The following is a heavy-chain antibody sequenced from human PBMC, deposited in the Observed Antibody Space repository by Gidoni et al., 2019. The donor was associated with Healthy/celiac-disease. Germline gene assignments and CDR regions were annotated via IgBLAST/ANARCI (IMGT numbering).Heavy chain of an antibody. J-gene: IGHJ6*03. CDR2: MNPNSGNT. V-gene: IGHV1-8*01. D-gene: IGHD2-2*01. CDR3: ARGAYCSSTSCHPVGILGSYYMDV. CDR1: TSYD. Sequence: TSYDINWVRQATRQGLEWMVWMNPNSGNTGYAQKFQGRVTMTRNTSISTAYMELSSLRSEDTAVYYCARGAYCSSTSCHPVGILGSYYMDVWGKVTTVTVS.